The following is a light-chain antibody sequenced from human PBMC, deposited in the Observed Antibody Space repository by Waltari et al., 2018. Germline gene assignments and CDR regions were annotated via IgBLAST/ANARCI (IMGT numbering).Light chain of an antibody. J-gene: IGKJ4*01. CDR3: HQNSGSPT. CDR2: DAS. Sequence: EIVLTQSPDFQSVTPKEKVTITCRASQNIYSGLHWYQQKPDQSPKLLIKDASQSLSGGPSRFSGSGSGTDFTLTINSLEPEDAATYYCHQNSGSPTFGGGTKVEIK. V-gene: IGKV6-21*01. CDR1: QNIYSG.